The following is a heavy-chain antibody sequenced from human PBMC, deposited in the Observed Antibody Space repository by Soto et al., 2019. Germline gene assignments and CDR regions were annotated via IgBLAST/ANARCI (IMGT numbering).Heavy chain of an antibody. Sequence: SEAVSLTCAVSGGAIGSGGYYWSWMRQPPGKGLGWIGYIYHSGSTYYNPSLKSRVTISVDRSKNQFSLKLSSVTAADTAVYYSARESNHMDQGVLIGIRFEPGGRRTLAT. J-gene: IGHJ5*02. V-gene: IGHV4-30-2*01. CDR2: IYHSGST. D-gene: IGHD3-10*01. CDR1: GGAIGSGGYY. CDR3: ARESNHMDQGVLIGIRFEP.